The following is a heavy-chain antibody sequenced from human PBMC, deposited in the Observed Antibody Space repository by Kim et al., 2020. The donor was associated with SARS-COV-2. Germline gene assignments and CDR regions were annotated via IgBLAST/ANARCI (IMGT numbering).Heavy chain of an antibody. Sequence: SETLSLTCTVSGGSISSSSYYWGWIRQPPGKGLEWIGSIYYSGSTYYNPSLKSRVTISVDTSKNQFSLKLSSVTAADTAVYYCARRRLLWFGELIRSYYFDYWGQGTLVTVSS. CDR2: IYYSGST. D-gene: IGHD3-10*01. CDR1: GGSISSSSYY. CDR3: ARRRLLWFGELIRSYYFDY. J-gene: IGHJ4*02. V-gene: IGHV4-39*01.